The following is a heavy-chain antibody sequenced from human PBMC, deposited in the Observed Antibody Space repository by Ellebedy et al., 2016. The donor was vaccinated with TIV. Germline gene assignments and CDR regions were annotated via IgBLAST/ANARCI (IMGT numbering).Heavy chain of an antibody. D-gene: IGHD4-17*01. CDR1: GFTFSSYS. Sequence: GESLKISXAASGFTFSSYSMNWVRQAPGKGLEWVSSISSSSSYIYSADSVKGRFTISRDNAKNSLYLQMNSLRAEDTAVYYCARVLHGDYTFDYWGQGTLVTVSS. CDR3: ARVLHGDYTFDY. CDR2: ISSSSSYI. J-gene: IGHJ4*02. V-gene: IGHV3-21*01.